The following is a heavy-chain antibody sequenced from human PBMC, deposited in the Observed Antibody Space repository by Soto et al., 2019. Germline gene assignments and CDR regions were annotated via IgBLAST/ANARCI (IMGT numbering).Heavy chain of an antibody. V-gene: IGHV4-4*08. CDR1: GASITSHS. J-gene: IGHJ5*02. CDR2: LHFSGST. Sequence: SETLSLTCTVSGASITSHSWSWVRQSPGKGLEWIGCLHFSGSTNYTPSLKSRVTLSLDTSTSQFSLRLASVTAADTAVYYCAREIAVAGTVDISWGQGTLVTVSS. D-gene: IGHD6-19*01. CDR3: AREIAVAGTVDIS.